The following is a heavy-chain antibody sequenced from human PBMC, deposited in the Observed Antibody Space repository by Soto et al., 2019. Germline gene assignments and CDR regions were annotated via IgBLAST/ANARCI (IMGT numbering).Heavy chain of an antibody. CDR3: ARDGYYYDSSGYWAPYYFDY. CDR2: INPNSGGT. Sequence: ASVKVSCKASGYTFTGYYTHWVRQAPGQGLEWMGWINPNSGGTNYAQKFQGRVTMTRDTSISTAYMELSRLRSDDTAVYYCARDGYYYDSSGYWAPYYFDYWGQGTLVTVSS. CDR1: GYTFTGYY. D-gene: IGHD3-22*01. J-gene: IGHJ4*02. V-gene: IGHV1-2*02.